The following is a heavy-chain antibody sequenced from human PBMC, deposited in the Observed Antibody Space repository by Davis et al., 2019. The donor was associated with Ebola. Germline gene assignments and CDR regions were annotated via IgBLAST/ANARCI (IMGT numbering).Heavy chain of an antibody. CDR2: ISYDGSNK. V-gene: IGHV3-30*18. CDR3: AKDTEQLVGYYFDY. J-gene: IGHJ4*02. Sequence: GESLKISCADSVITFSSYGMHWVRQAPGKGLEWVAVISYDGSNKYYADSVKGRSTISRDNSKNTLYLQMNSLRAEDTAVYYCAKDTEQLVGYYFDYWGQGTLVTVSS. D-gene: IGHD6-13*01. CDR1: VITFSSYG.